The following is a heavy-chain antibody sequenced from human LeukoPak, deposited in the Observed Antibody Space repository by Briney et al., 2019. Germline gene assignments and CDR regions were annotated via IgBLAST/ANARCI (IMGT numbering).Heavy chain of an antibody. Sequence: ASETLSLTCSVSGGSLTNYYWGWIRQPPGKGLEFIGYIHSDGTTNYDSSLQNRVAISLGTSKIQFSLRLYSVTAADTALYFCARLNFRGGEALHFDSWGQGTLVTVSS. J-gene: IGHJ4*02. D-gene: IGHD3-16*01. CDR1: GGSLTNYY. V-gene: IGHV4-4*09. CDR3: ARLNFRGGEALHFDS. CDR2: IHSDGTT.